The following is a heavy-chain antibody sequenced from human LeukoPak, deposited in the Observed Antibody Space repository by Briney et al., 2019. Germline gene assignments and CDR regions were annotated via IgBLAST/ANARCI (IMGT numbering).Heavy chain of an antibody. Sequence: SQTLSLTCTVSGGSISSGTYYWTWIRQPAGKGLEWIGRIYNSGSTCYNPSLKSRVTISMDTSKNQFSLKLNSVTAADTAVYYCARGRDDDVWGSYPTCFDFWGQGTLVTVSS. D-gene: IGHD3-16*02. J-gene: IGHJ4*02. CDR2: IYNSGST. CDR3: ARGRDDDVWGSYPTCFDF. CDR1: GGSISSGTYY. V-gene: IGHV4-61*02.